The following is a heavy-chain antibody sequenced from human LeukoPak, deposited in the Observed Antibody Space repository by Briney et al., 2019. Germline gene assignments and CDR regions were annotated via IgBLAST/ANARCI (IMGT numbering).Heavy chain of an antibody. CDR1: GFTFSDYY. Sequence: GGSLRLSCAASGFTFSDYYMSWIRQAPGKGLEWVSYISSSGSTIYYADSVKGRFTISRDNAKNSLYLQMNSLRAEDTAVYYCARDRYDSAPVSSGGMDVWGQGTTVTVSS. CDR3: ARDRYDSAPVSSGGMDV. CDR2: ISSSGSTI. V-gene: IGHV3-11*01. J-gene: IGHJ6*02. D-gene: IGHD3-22*01.